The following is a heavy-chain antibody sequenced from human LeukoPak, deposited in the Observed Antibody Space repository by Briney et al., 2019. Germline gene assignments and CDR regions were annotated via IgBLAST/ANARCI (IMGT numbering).Heavy chain of an antibody. D-gene: IGHD3-10*01. CDR1: GYTFTIYY. CDR3: ARGPSITMVRGGQWYYYMDV. Sequence: GAAVTVSFKASGYTFTIYYMHWVRQAPGQGLEWMGVINPSGGSTSYAQKFQGRVTMTRDMSTSTVYMELSSLRSEDTAVYYCARGPSITMVRGGQWYYYMDVWGKGTTVTISS. V-gene: IGHV1-46*01. CDR2: INPSGGST. J-gene: IGHJ6*03.